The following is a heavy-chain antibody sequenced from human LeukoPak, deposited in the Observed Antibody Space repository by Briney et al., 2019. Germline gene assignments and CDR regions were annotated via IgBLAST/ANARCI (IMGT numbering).Heavy chain of an antibody. Sequence: RPSETLSLSCSVSGGSVGNSSYFWSWIRQSPGKGLEWIGSLYFSEHTNYSPSLKSRVTISLDTSKNHVSLTLTSVTAADTAVYYCARRAPTLDYSDNEGYFQDWGQGTLVTVAS. CDR2: LYFSEHT. CDR3: ARRAPTLDYSDNEGYFQD. D-gene: IGHD4-17*01. J-gene: IGHJ1*01. V-gene: IGHV4-39*02. CDR1: GGSVGNSSYF.